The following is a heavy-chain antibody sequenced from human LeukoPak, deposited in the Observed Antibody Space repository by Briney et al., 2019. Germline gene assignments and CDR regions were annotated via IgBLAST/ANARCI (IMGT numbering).Heavy chain of an antibody. V-gene: IGHV4-34*01. CDR1: GGSFSGYY. D-gene: IGHD3-22*01. J-gene: IGHJ6*03. CDR2: INHSGST. Sequence: SETLSLTCAVYGGSFSGYYWSWIRQPPGKGLEWIGEINHSGSTNYNPSLKSRVTISVDTSKNQFSLKLSSVTAADTAVYYCARVGYDSSGSTAAGGHYYYYYMDVWGKGTTVTVSS. CDR3: ARVGYDSSGSTAAGGHYYYYYMDV.